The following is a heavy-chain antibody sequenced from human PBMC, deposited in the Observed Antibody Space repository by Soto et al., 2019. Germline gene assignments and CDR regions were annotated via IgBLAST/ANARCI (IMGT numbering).Heavy chain of an antibody. CDR2: ISYDGSNK. D-gene: IGHD3-3*01. CDR3: ARDKRDLRFLEWSYYYDY. CDR1: GFTFSSYA. V-gene: IGHV3-30-3*01. Sequence: GGSLILSCAASGFTFSSYAMHWVRQAPGKGLEWAEVISYDGSNKYYADSVMGRFTISRDNSKNPLYLQMDSLRAEDTAVYYCARDKRDLRFLEWSYYYDYWGQGSLVSVSS. J-gene: IGHJ4*02.